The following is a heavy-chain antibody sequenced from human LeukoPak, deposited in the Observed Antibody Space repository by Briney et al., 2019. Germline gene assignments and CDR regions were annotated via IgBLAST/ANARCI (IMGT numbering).Heavy chain of an antibody. CDR2: ISAYNGNT. Sequence: VASVKVSCKASGYTFTSYGISWVRQAPGQGLEWMGWISAYNGNTNYAQKLQGRVTMTTDTSTSTAYMELRSLRSDDTAVYYCARAEDWGPDWYFDLWGRGTLVTVSS. D-gene: IGHD7-27*01. V-gene: IGHV1-18*01. J-gene: IGHJ2*01. CDR3: ARAEDWGPDWYFDL. CDR1: GYTFTSYG.